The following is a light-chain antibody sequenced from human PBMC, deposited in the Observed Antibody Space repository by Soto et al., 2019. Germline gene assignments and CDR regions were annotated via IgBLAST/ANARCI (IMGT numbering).Light chain of an antibody. CDR1: QSVSSSY. V-gene: IGKV3-20*01. CDR2: GAS. J-gene: IGKJ4*01. Sequence: EIVLTQSPGTQSLSPGERATLSCRASQSVSSSYLAWYRQKPGQAPRLLIYGASSRATGIPDRLSGSGSGTDFTLTISRLEPEDFAVYYCQQYGSSPPLTFGGGTKVEIK. CDR3: QQYGSSPPLT.